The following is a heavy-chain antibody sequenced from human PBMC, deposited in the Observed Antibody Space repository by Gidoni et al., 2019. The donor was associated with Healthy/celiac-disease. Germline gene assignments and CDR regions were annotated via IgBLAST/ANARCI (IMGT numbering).Heavy chain of an antibody. CDR3: ARACSSGWYWFDP. Sequence: QVQLVQSGAEVKKPGASVKGSCTASGYTFTSYDINWVRQATGQGLEWMGWMNTNSGNTGYAQKFQGRVTMTRNTSISTAYMELSSLRSEDTAVYYCARACSSGWYWFDPWGQGTLVTVSS. CDR2: MNTNSGNT. CDR1: GYTFTSYD. V-gene: IGHV1-8*01. J-gene: IGHJ5*02. D-gene: IGHD6-19*01.